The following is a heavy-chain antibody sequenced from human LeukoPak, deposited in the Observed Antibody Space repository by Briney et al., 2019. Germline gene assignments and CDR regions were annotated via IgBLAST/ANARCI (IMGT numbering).Heavy chain of an antibody. V-gene: IGHV3-21*04. CDR3: ARGSYSGTHNAFDI. CDR1: GFTFSSYS. J-gene: IGHJ3*02. Sequence: SGGSLRLSCAASGFTFSSYSMNWVRQAPGKGLEWVSSISSSSSYIYYADSVKGRFTISRDNSKNTLYLQMNSLRAEDTAVYYCARGSYSGTHNAFDIWGQGTMVTVSS. D-gene: IGHD1-26*01. CDR2: ISSSSSYI.